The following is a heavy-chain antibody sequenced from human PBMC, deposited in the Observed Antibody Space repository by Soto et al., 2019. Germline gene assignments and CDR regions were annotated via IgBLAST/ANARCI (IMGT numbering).Heavy chain of an antibody. Sequence: QVQLVESGGGVVQPGRSLRLSCAASGFTFSTYGMHWVRQAPGTGLEWVAVIWYDGSHKDYVESVKGRFTISRDNPKNTLYLQMNSLRVEDTAVYYCARPVGPFAYCGQGTLVAVSS. J-gene: IGHJ4*02. CDR1: GFTFSTYG. CDR3: ARPVGPFAY. V-gene: IGHV3-33*01. CDR2: IWYDGSHK. D-gene: IGHD1-26*01.